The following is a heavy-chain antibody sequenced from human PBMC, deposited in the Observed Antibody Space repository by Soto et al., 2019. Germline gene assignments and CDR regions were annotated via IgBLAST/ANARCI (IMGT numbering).Heavy chain of an antibody. CDR2: IYHSGPT. Sequence: QVQLQESGPGLVKPSGTLSLTCAVSYGSISTNWWSWVRQPPGKGLEWIGEIYHSGPTNYNPSLKSRVTILIDKSKNQFSLDLASVTAADTAIYYCARHIAVPTTRGFDYWGQGTLVTVSS. V-gene: IGHV4-4*02. J-gene: IGHJ4*02. D-gene: IGHD6-19*01. CDR1: YGSISTNW. CDR3: ARHIAVPTTRGFDY.